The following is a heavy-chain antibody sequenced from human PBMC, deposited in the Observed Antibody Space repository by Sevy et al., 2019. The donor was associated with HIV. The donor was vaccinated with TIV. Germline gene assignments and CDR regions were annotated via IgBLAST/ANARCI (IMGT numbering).Heavy chain of an antibody. V-gene: IGHV1-18*01. J-gene: IGHJ4*02. CDR3: ARDSDGSGHYYADYFDY. CDR2: ISTYSGET. Sequence: AAVKVSCKASGYTFTTYPIGWVLQAPGQGLEWMGWISTYSGETRDAQKFQGRATMTTDTSTSTAYLELRSLRSDDTAVYYCARDSDGSGHYYADYFDYWGQGTLVTVSS. CDR1: GYTFTTYP. D-gene: IGHD3-22*01.